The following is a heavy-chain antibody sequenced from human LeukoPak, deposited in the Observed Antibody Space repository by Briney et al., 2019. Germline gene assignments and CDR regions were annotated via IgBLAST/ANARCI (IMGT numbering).Heavy chain of an antibody. Sequence: ASVKVSCKASGGTFSSYAISWVRQAPGQGLEWMGGIIPIFGTANYAQKFQGRVTITADESTSTAYMELSSLGSEDTAVYYCARDLSGYYYFDYWGQGTLVTVSS. CDR3: ARDLSGYYYFDY. V-gene: IGHV1-69*13. CDR2: IIPIFGTA. D-gene: IGHD3-22*01. CDR1: GGTFSSYA. J-gene: IGHJ4*02.